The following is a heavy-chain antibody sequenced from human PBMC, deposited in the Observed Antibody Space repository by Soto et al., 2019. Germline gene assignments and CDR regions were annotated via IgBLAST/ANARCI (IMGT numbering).Heavy chain of an antibody. J-gene: IGHJ4*02. CDR2: IHHSGST. D-gene: IGHD2-2*01. CDR1: RDSVSSSSYY. Sequence: PSETLSLTCTVSRDSVSSSSYYWIWVRHPPGKGLEWIGYIHHSGSTNFNPSLKSRVTISVDTSKNQFSLRLSSVTAADTAMYYCARGGGYCSSTSCYTYFFDYWGQGTPVTVS. V-gene: IGHV4-61*01. CDR3: ARGGGYCSSTSCYTYFFDY.